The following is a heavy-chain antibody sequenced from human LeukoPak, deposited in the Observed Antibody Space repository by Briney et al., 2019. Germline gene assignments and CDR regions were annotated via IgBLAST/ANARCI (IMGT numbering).Heavy chain of an antibody. CDR1: GYTFTSYG. Sequence: GASVKVSCKASGYTFTSYGISWVRQAPGQGLEWMGWISAYNGNTNYAQKFQGRVTMTRDTSISTAYMELSRLRSDDTAVYYCARADDFWSGYYDYWGQGTLVIVSS. CDR2: ISAYNGNT. V-gene: IGHV1-18*01. D-gene: IGHD3-3*01. CDR3: ARADDFWSGYYDY. J-gene: IGHJ4*02.